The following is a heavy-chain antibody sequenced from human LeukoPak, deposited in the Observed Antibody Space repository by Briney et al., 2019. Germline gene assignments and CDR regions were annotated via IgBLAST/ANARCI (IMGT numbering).Heavy chain of an antibody. V-gene: IGHV1-3*03. Sequence: ASVKVSCKASGYTFTSYAMHWVRQAPGQRLEWMGWINAGNGNTKYSQEFQGRVTITRDTSASTAYMELSSLRSEDMAVYYCARALGVRGAKYNWFDPWGQGTLVTVSS. J-gene: IGHJ5*02. CDR2: INAGNGNT. D-gene: IGHD3-10*01. CDR1: GYTFTSYA. CDR3: ARALGVRGAKYNWFDP.